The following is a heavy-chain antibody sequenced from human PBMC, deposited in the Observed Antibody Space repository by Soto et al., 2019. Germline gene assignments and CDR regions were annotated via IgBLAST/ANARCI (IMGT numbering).Heavy chain of an antibody. CDR3: ARDQGYCSGGSCYVAGY. D-gene: IGHD2-15*01. V-gene: IGHV3-74*01. Sequence: EVQLVESGGGLVQPGGSLRLSCAASGFTFSSYWMHWVRRAPGKGLVWVSRINSDGSSTTYADSVKGRFTISRDNAKNTLYLQLNSQRAEDTAVYYCARDQGYCSGGSCYVAGYWGQGTLVTVSS. CDR2: INSDGSST. CDR1: GFTFSSYW. J-gene: IGHJ4*02.